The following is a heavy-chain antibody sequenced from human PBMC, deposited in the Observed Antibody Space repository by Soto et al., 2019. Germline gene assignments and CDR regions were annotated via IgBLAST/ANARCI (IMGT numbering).Heavy chain of an antibody. CDR3: AREVGYCSSTSCPRHWGWFDX. Sequence: ASVKVSCKASGGTFSSYAISWVRQAPGQGLEWMGGIIPIFGTANYAQKFQGRVTITADESTSTAYMELSSLRSEDTAVYYCAREVGYCSSTSCPRHWGWFDXWGQGTLVTVSX. D-gene: IGHD2-2*01. CDR1: GGTFSSYA. CDR2: IIPIFGTA. V-gene: IGHV1-69*13. J-gene: IGHJ5*02.